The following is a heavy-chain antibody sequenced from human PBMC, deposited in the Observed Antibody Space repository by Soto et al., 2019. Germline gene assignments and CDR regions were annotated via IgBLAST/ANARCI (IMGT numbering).Heavy chain of an antibody. CDR2: ISFEGNTQ. Sequence: QVQLVESGGGVVQPGRSLRLSCAASGFTLSRYGMHWVRQAPGKGLEWVAVISFEGNTQYYADSVKGRFTISRDNSKDTLSLLIHSLRPEDTAVYYCARGAEHQLLSRDYFYGMDVWGQGTTVSVSS. D-gene: IGHD1-1*01. CDR1: GFTLSRYG. J-gene: IGHJ6*02. V-gene: IGHV3-30*05. CDR3: ARGAEHQLLSRDYFYGMDV.